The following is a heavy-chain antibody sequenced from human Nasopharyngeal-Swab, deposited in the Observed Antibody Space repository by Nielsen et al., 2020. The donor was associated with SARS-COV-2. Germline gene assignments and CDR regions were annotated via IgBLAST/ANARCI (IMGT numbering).Heavy chain of an antibody. J-gene: IGHJ2*01. CDR1: GYTFTSYG. Sequence: ASVKVSCKASGYTFTSYGISWVRQAPGQGLEWMGWISAYNGNTNYAQELQGRVTTTTDTSTSTAYMELRSLRSADTAVYYCATGSGWYDRRHWYFDLWGRGTLVTVSS. V-gene: IGHV1-18*01. D-gene: IGHD6-19*01. CDR2: ISAYNGNT. CDR3: ATGSGWYDRRHWYFDL.